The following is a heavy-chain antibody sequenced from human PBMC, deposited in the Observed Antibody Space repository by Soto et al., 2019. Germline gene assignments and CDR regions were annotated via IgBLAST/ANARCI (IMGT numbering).Heavy chain of an antibody. CDR2: INPNSGGT. Sequence: QVQLVQSGAEVTKPGASVKVSCKASGYTFTGYYMHWVRQAPGQGLEWMGWINPNSGGTNYAQKVQGRVTMTSDTSISTAYMELSGLRSDDTAVYYCAPTLVVAATLSTFDIWGQGTMVTVSS. CDR3: APTLVVAATLSTFDI. J-gene: IGHJ3*02. CDR1: GYTFTGYY. V-gene: IGHV1-2*02. D-gene: IGHD2-15*01.